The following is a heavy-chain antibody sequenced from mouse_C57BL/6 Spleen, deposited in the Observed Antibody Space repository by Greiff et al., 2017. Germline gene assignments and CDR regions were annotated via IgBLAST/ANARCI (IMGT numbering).Heavy chain of an antibody. D-gene: IGHD1-1*01. CDR3: ARRRSITTVVADY. Sequence: VQLQQSGPELVKPGASVKISCKASGYTFTDYYMNWVKQSHGKSLEWIGDINPNNGGTSYNQKFKGKATLTVDKSSSTAYMELRSLTSEDSAVYYCARRRSITTVVADYWGQGTTLTVSS. V-gene: IGHV1-26*01. CDR2: INPNNGGT. J-gene: IGHJ2*01. CDR1: GYTFTDYY.